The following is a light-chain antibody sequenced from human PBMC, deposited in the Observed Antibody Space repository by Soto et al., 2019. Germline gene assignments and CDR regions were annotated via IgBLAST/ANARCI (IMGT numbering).Light chain of an antibody. Sequence: QSALTQPPSASGSPGQSVTISCTGTSSDVGGYNYVSWYQQHPGKAPKLMIYEVTKRPSGVPDRFSGSKSGNTASLTVSGLQAEDEGYYYCSSDAGSNNLVFGGGTKLTVL. V-gene: IGLV2-8*01. CDR2: EVT. CDR3: SSDAGSNNLV. J-gene: IGLJ2*01. CDR1: SSDVGGYNY.